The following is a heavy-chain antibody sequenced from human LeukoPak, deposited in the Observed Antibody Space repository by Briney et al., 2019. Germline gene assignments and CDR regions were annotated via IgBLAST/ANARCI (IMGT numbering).Heavy chain of an antibody. CDR1: GFTFSSYA. Sequence: GGSLRLSCAASGFTFSSYAMSWVRQAPGKGLEWVSAISGSGGSTYYADSVKGWFTISRDNSKNTLYLQMNSLRAEDTAVYYCAKAPRQWLTTFDYWGQGTLVTVSS. J-gene: IGHJ4*02. CDR2: ISGSGGST. CDR3: AKAPRQWLTTFDY. V-gene: IGHV3-23*01. D-gene: IGHD6-19*01.